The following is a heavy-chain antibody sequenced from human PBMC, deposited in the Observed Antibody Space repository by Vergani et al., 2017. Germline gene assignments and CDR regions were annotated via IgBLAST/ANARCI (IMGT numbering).Heavy chain of an antibody. CDR3: TTELVYGPRGDY. CDR1: GFTFSNAW. Sequence: VQLEESGGGVVQPGRSLRLSCAASGFTFSNAWMSWVRQAPGKGLEWVGRIKSKTDGGTTDYAAPVKGRFTISRDDSKNTLYLQMNSLKTEDTAVYYCTTELVYGPRGDYWGQGTLVTVSS. D-gene: IGHD2-8*01. J-gene: IGHJ4*02. V-gene: IGHV3-15*01. CDR2: IKSKTDGGTT.